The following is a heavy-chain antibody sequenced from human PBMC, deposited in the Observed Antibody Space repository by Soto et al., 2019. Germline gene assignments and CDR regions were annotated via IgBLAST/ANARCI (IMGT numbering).Heavy chain of an antibody. CDR2: IHNSGST. Sequence: SETLSLTCTVSGVSLSTYLWSWIRQPPGKGLEWIGYIHNSGSTNYNPSLKSRVTMSVDTSKNQFSLKLSSVTAADTAVYYCARVMIAPAASYYYYGMDVWGQGTTVTVSS. CDR3: ARVMIAPAASYYYYGMDV. V-gene: IGHV4-59*01. D-gene: IGHD2-2*01. CDR1: GVSLSTYL. J-gene: IGHJ6*02.